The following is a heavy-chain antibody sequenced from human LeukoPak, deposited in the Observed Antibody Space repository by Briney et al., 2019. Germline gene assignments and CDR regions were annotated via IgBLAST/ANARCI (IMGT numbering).Heavy chain of an antibody. CDR1: GGSSSSGSYY. CDR3: ASDYTAMVRGENY. D-gene: IGHD5-18*01. V-gene: IGHV4-61*02. Sequence: PSQTLSLTCTVSGGSSSSGSYYWSWIRQPAGKGLEWIGRIYTSGSTNYNPSLKSRVTISVDTSKNQFSLKLSSVTAADTAVYYCASDYTAMVRGENYWGQGTLVTVSS. CDR2: IYTSGST. J-gene: IGHJ4*02.